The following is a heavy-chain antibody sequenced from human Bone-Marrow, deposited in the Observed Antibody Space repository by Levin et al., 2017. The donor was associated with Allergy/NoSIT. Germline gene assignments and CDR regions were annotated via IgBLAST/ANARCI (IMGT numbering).Heavy chain of an antibody. D-gene: IGHD3-9*01. V-gene: IGHV3-48*02. CDR3: AGPLTVDAFDR. CDR2: ISGSSGTI. CDR1: GFTFSSYS. Sequence: QSGESLKISCAVSGFTFSSYSMNWVRQAPGKGLEWVSYISGSSGTIDYTDSVKGRFTISRDNAKNSLYLQMNSLRDEDTAVYYCAGPLTVDAFDRWGQGTMVTVSA. J-gene: IGHJ3*02.